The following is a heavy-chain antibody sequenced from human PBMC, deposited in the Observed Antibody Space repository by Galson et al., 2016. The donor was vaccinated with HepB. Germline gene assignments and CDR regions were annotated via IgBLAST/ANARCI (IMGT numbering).Heavy chain of an antibody. D-gene: IGHD3-22*01. CDR2: ISYNGSHK. Sequence: SLRLSCAASGFTFSNYAMHWVRQAPGKGLEWVAIISYNGSHKNYSDSVKGRFTISRDNSKNTLYLQMNSLRAEDTAVYHCARPWIADYYDRRALDIWGQGTMVTVSS. CDR3: ARPWIADYYDRRALDI. CDR1: GFTFSNYA. J-gene: IGHJ3*02. V-gene: IGHV3-30*04.